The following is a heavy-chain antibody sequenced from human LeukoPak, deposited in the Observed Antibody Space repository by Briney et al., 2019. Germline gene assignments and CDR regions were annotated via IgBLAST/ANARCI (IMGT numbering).Heavy chain of an antibody. CDR1: GGSISSSSYY. D-gene: IGHD2-2*01. CDR2: IYYSGST. CDR3: ARHTSIYCSSTSCYSLHAFDI. J-gene: IGHJ3*02. V-gene: IGHV4-39*01. Sequence: SETLSLTCTVSGGSISSSSYYWGWIRQPPGKGLEWIGSIYYSGSTYYNPSLKSRVTISVDTSKNQFSLKLSSVTAADTAVYYCARHTSIYCSSTSCYSLHAFDIWGQGTMVTVSS.